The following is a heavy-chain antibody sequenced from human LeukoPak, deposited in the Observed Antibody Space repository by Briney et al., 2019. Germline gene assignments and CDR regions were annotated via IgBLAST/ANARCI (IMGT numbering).Heavy chain of an antibody. CDR2: ITGSSTYI. Sequence: GGSLRVSCAASEFTFSRYTMKWVRQAPGKGLEWVSSITGSSTYIYYSDSVRGRFTISRDNANNSLYLQMSSLRVEDTAVYYCARANDYIDYWGRGVLVTVS. CDR1: EFTFSRYT. CDR3: ARANDYIDY. J-gene: IGHJ4*02. V-gene: IGHV3-21*01.